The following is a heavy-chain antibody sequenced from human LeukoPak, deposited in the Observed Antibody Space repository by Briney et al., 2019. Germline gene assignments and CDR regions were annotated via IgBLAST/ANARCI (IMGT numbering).Heavy chain of an antibody. CDR1: GFTFSSCA. J-gene: IGHJ4*02. V-gene: IGHV3-23*01. D-gene: IGHD2-2*01. Sequence: GGSLRLSCAASGFTFSSCAMTWVRQAPGKGLEWVSAISGSGRTTYYADSMKGRFTISRDNSKNTLYLQMNSLRAEDTAVYYCAIYCGTSSFYAGLEYWDQGTLVTVSS. CDR2: ISGSGRTT. CDR3: AIYCGTSSFYAGLEY.